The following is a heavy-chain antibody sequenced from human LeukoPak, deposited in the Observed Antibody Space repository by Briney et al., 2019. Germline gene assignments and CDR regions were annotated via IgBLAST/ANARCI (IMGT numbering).Heavy chain of an antibody. Sequence: GGSLRLSCAASRFTFSSYAMHWVRQAPGKGLEYVSAISSNGGSTYYANSVKGRFTISRDNSKNTLYLQMGSMRAEDMAVYYCARGVLARGSSGWYFDYWGQGTLVTVSS. D-gene: IGHD6-19*01. CDR3: ARGVLARGSSGWYFDY. CDR2: ISSNGGST. J-gene: IGHJ4*02. CDR1: RFTFSSYA. V-gene: IGHV3-64*01.